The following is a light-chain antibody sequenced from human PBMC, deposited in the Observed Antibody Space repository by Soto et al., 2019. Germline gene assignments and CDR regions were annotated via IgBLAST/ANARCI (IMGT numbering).Light chain of an antibody. CDR1: SSDVGGYNY. CDR2: EVS. CDR3: TSYTSSITWI. V-gene: IGLV2-14*01. J-gene: IGLJ2*01. Sequence: QSALTQPASVSGSPGQSITISCTGTSSDVGGYNYVSWYQQHPGKAPKLMIYEVSNRPSGVSNRFSASKSGNTASLTISGLQAEDEADYYCTSYTSSITWIFGGGTKLTVL.